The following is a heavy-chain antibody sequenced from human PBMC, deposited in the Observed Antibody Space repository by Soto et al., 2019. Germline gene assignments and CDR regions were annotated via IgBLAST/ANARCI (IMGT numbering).Heavy chain of an antibody. CDR3: ARDTDSSSS. CDR2: ISSSSSTI. Sequence: EVQLVESGGGLVQPGGSLRLSCAASGFTFSSYRMNWVRQAPGKGLEWVSYISSSSSTIYYAHSVKGRFTISRDNAKNSLYLQMNSLRAEDTAVYYCARDTDSSSSWGQGTLVTVSS. V-gene: IGHV3-48*01. CDR1: GFTFSSYR. D-gene: IGHD6-13*01. J-gene: IGHJ4*02.